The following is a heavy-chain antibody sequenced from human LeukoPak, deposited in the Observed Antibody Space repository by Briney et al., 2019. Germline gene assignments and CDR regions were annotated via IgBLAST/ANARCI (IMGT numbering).Heavy chain of an antibody. CDR1: GGSISSGGYS. CDR2: IYHSGST. J-gene: IGHJ6*02. V-gene: IGHV4-30-2*01. D-gene: IGHD2-21*02. CDR3: ARGDPSGMDV. Sequence: SQTLSLTCAVSGGSISSGGYSWSWIRQPPGKGLEWIGYIYHSGSTYYNPSLKSRVTISVDRSKNQFSLKLSSVTAADTAVYYCARGDPSGMDVWGQGTTATVSS.